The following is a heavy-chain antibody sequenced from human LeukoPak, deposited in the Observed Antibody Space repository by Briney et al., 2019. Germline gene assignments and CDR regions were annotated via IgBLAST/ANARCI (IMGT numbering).Heavy chain of an antibody. CDR3: ARDGSSSGSPFDY. V-gene: IGHV3-30-3*01. CDR1: GFPFSSYA. D-gene: IGHD3-22*01. J-gene: IGHJ4*02. CDR2: ISYDGSNK. Sequence: GSLRLSCAASGFPFSSYAMHWVRQAPGKGLEWVAVISYDGSNKYYADSVKGRFTISRDNSKNTLYMQMNSLRAEDTAVYYCARDGSSSGSPFDYWGQGTLVTVSS.